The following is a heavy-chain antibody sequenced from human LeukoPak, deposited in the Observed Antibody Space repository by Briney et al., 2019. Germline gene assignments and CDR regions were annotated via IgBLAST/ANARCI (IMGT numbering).Heavy chain of an antibody. V-gene: IGHV4-59*01. CDR1: GGSISSYY. CDR3: ARSIGAVWYFDY. D-gene: IGHD6-13*01. J-gene: IGHJ4*02. Sequence: SETLSLTCTVSGGSISSYYWSWIRQPPGKGLEWIGYIYYSGSSNYNPSLKSRVTISIATSKNQFSLNLSSVTAADTAIYYCARSIGAVWYFDYWGQGTLVTVSS. CDR2: IYYSGSS.